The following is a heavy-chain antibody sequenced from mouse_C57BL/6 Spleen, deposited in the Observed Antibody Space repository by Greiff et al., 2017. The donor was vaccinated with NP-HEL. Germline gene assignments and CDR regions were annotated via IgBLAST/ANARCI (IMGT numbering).Heavy chain of an antibody. V-gene: IGHV1-50*01. D-gene: IGHD2-1*01. Sequence: VKLQQPGAELVKPGASVKLSCKASGYTFTSYWMQWVKQRPGQGLEWIGEIDPSDSYTNYNQKFKGKATLTVDTSSSTAYMQLSSLTSEDSAVYYCARRDYGNEFAYWGQGTLVTVSA. CDR3: ARRDYGNEFAY. J-gene: IGHJ3*01. CDR1: GYTFTSYW. CDR2: IDPSDSYT.